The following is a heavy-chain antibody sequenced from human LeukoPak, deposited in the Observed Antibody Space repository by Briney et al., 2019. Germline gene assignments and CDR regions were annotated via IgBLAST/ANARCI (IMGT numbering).Heavy chain of an antibody. D-gene: IGHD5-18*01. CDR3: ARHNALRGYSYGEADY. CDR2: IYYSGST. V-gene: IGHV4-39*01. J-gene: IGHJ4*02. Sequence: SETLSLTCTVSGASISSSSYYWGWIRQPPGKGLEWIGSIYYSGSTYYNPSLKSRVTISVDTSKNQSSLKLSSVTAADTAVYCCARHNALRGYSYGEADYWGQGTLVTVSS. CDR1: GASISSSSYY.